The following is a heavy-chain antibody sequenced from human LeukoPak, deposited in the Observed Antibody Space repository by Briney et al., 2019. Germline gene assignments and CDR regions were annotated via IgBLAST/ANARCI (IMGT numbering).Heavy chain of an antibody. V-gene: IGHV4-39*07. CDR1: GGSISGSSYY. Sequence: PSETLSLTCTVSGGSISGSSYYWGWIRQPPGKGLEWIGEINHSGSTNYNPSLKSRVTMSVDTSKNQFSLKLSSVTAADTAVYFCARGGIFGVVKKIKNYFDYWGQGTLVTVSS. J-gene: IGHJ4*02. D-gene: IGHD3-3*01. CDR2: INHSGST. CDR3: ARGGIFGVVKKIKNYFDY.